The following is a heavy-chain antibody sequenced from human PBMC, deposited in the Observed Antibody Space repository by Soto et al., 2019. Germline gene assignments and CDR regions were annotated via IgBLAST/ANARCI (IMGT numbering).Heavy chain of an antibody. CDR2: IYYRGST. J-gene: IGHJ4*02. CDR3: GIVMGESVEPHYFEH. V-gene: IGHV4-59*07. CDR1: GGSINNYY. D-gene: IGHD2-15*01. Sequence: PSDTLSLTCTVSGGSINNYYWSWIRQPPGKGLEWIGYIYYRGSTNYNPSLKSRVTISVDTSKNQFSLKLSSVTTADTAVYYCGIVMGESVEPHYFEHWGQGTLVTVAS.